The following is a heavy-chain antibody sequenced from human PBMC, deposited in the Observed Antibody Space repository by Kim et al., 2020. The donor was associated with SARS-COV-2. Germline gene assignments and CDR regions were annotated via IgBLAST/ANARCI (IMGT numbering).Heavy chain of an antibody. V-gene: IGHV4-30-2*01. J-gene: IGHJ6*03. CDR2: IYQTGST. CDR3: ASSSGYFFQILDV. D-gene: IGHD6-19*01. Sequence: SETLSLTCAVSGDSIRSGGYSWSWLRQPPGKGLEWVGYIYQTGSTYYNPSLKSRITISLDRSKNHFSLKVSPVTAADTAVYDCASSSGYFFQILDVGGRG. CDR1: GDSIRSGGYS.